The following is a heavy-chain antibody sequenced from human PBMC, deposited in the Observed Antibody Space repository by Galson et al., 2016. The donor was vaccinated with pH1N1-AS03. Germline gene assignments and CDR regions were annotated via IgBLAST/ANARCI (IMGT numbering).Heavy chain of an antibody. CDR2: IDWDDGT. Sequence: PALVNPTQTLTLTCTFSGFSLTTGGMCVSWVRQPPGKALEWLGLIDWDDGTYYNSSLETRLTISKDTSKNQVVLTMTNMDPVDTATYYCARHIGTAAGFCYHGMDVGGQGTTVTVSS. D-gene: IGHD1-14*01. CDR3: ARHIGTAAGFCYHGMDV. V-gene: IGHV2-70*20. J-gene: IGHJ6*02. CDR1: GFSLTTGGMC.